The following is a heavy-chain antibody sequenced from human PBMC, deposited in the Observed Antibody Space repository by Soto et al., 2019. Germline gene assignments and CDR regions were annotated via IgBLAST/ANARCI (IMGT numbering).Heavy chain of an antibody. D-gene: IGHD6-13*01. J-gene: IGHJ4*02. Sequence: QLQESGPGLVKPSETLSLTCSLSGGSMSSYFWSWLRQPPGRGLEWIGYISDSGSTNYKTSLKSRVIISLDTSKTQFSLRLTSVSAADTAVYYCARGGSSSWYGFYDFDNWGQGTLVTVSS. CDR3: ARGGSSSWYGFYDFDN. V-gene: IGHV4-59*12. CDR1: GGSMSSYF. CDR2: ISDSGST.